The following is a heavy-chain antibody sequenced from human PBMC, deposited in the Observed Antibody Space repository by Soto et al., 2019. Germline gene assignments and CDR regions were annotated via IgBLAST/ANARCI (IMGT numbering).Heavy chain of an antibody. CDR1: GGSLSSGDYN. V-gene: IGHV4-30-4*01. Sequence: LSLTCTVSGGSLSSGDYNWSWIRQPPGKGLEWIGYIYYSGSTYYNPSLKSRVTISVDTSKNQFSLKLSSVTAADTAVYYCARDSSSVFWSRPARYIHSWGQGTLGT. CDR2: IYYSGST. J-gene: IGHJ4*02. D-gene: IGHD3-3*01. CDR3: ARDSSSVFWSRPARYIHS.